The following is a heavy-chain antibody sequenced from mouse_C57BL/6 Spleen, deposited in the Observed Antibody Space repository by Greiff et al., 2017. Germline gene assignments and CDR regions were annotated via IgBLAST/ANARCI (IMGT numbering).Heavy chain of an antibody. Sequence: EVKLVESGGGLVKPGGSLKLSCAASGFTFSDYGKHWVRQAPEKGLEWVAYISSGSSTIYYADTVKGRFTISRDNAKNTLFLQMTSLRSEDTAMYYCARPMDYWGQGTSVTVSS. CDR3: ARPMDY. CDR1: GFTFSDYG. V-gene: IGHV5-17*01. J-gene: IGHJ4*01. CDR2: ISSGSSTI.